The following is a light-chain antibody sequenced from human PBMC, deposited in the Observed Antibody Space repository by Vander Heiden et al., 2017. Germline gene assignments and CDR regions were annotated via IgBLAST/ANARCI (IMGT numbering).Light chain of an antibody. Sequence: SSELTQDSFVSVALGQTVRITCQGDSLRSYYASWYQQKPGQAPVVVFYGENNRHSGIPDRFSGSSSGGTASLTITGAQAEDEADYYYKSRNSSGNHQVFGTGTKVTVL. CDR1: SLRSYY. CDR3: KSRNSSGNHQV. V-gene: IGLV3-19*01. CDR2: GEN. J-gene: IGLJ1*01.